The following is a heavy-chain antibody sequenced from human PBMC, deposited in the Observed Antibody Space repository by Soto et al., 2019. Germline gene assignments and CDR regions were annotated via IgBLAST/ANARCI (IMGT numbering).Heavy chain of an antibody. D-gene: IGHD3-9*01. J-gene: IGHJ4*02. V-gene: IGHV4-34*01. CDR1: GGSFSAYY. CDR2: INHSGST. Sequence: PSETLSLTCAVYGGSFSAYYWSWIRQPPGKGLEWIGEINHSGSTNYNPSLKSRVTISVDTSKNQFSLKLSSVTAADTAVYYCARINDISYYFDYWGQGALVTVSS. CDR3: ARINDISYYFDY.